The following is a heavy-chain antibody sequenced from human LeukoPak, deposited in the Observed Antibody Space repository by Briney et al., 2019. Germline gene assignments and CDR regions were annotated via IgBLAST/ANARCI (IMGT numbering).Heavy chain of an antibody. CDR2: IIPIFGTA. CDR3: ARGSPGYCSGGSCYAAFDM. CDR1: GGTFSSYA. J-gene: IGHJ3*02. V-gene: IGHV1-69*13. Sequence: GASVKVSCKASGGTFSSYAISWVRQAPGQGLEWMGGIIPIFGTANYAQKFQGRVTITADESTSTAYMELSSLGSEDTAVYYCARGSPGYCSGGSCYAAFDMWGQGTMVTVSS. D-gene: IGHD2-15*01.